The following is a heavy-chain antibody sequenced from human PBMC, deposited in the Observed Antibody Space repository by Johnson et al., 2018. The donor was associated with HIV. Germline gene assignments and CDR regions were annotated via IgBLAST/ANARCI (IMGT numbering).Heavy chain of an antibody. J-gene: IGHJ3*02. D-gene: IGHD3-3*01. CDR1: GFPFRDSA. CDR3: ARGPPPFARFGGAAKPNDGVDI. CDR2: ILFDGVYK. Sequence: VQVVESGGGVVQPGRSQRLSCAASGFPFRDSAMHWVRQAPGKGMEWVAVILFDGVYKHYAESVKGRFTISRDNSKNTLYLQMNSLRGEDTAVYYCARGPPPFARFGGAAKPNDGVDIWGQGTMVTVSS. V-gene: IGHV3-30-3*01.